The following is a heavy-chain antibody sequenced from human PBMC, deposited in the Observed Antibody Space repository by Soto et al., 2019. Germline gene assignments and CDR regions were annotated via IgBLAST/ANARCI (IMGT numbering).Heavy chain of an antibody. Sequence: GGSLRLSCAASGFTFSSYSMNWVRQAPGKGLEWVSYISSGSSTIYYADSVKGRFTISRDNAQNSLYLQMNSLRAEDTAVYYCAKSYGSGRGAFDVWGQGTMVTVSS. V-gene: IGHV3-48*01. J-gene: IGHJ3*01. CDR3: AKSYGSGRGAFDV. CDR1: GFTFSSYS. CDR2: ISSGSSTI. D-gene: IGHD6-19*01.